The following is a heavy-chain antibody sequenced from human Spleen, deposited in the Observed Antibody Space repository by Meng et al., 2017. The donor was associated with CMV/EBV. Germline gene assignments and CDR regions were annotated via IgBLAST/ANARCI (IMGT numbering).Heavy chain of an antibody. CDR3: ARLESSSKSAEDYYFYYGMDV. CDR2: INPNSGAT. V-gene: IGHV1-2*02. Sequence: ASVQVSCKASGFTFIDYYIHWVRQAPGQGLEWMGWINPNSGATNYAQRFQGGVSMTRDTSISTAYMELTRLKFDDTAIYYCARLESSSKSAEDYYFYYGMDVWGQGTTVTVSS. D-gene: IGHD6-13*01. CDR1: GFTFIDYY. J-gene: IGHJ6*02.